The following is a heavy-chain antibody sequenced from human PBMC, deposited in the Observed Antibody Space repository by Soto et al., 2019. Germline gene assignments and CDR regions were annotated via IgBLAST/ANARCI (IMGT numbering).Heavy chain of an antibody. V-gene: IGHV1-18*01. CDR3: ARDKGRWPSLGIAAAGLGRYHAFDI. Sequence: ASVKVSCKASGYTFASYGISWVRQAPGQGLEWMGWISAYNGNTNYAQKLQGRVTMTTDTSTSTAYMEMRSLRSDDTAVYYCARDKGRWPSLGIAAAGLGRYHAFDIWGQGTMVTVSS. CDR2: ISAYNGNT. D-gene: IGHD6-13*01. CDR1: GYTFASYG. J-gene: IGHJ3*02.